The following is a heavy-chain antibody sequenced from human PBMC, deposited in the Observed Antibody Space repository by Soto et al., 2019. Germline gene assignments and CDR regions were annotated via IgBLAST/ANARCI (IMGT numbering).Heavy chain of an antibody. Sequence: QVTLKESGPVLVKPTETLTLTCTVSGFSLSNARMGVSWIRQPPGTALEWLAHIFSNDEKSYSTSLKSRPTISKDTSKSQVVLTMTNMDPVDTATYYCARLNYDILTGAFDYWGQGTLVTVSS. V-gene: IGHV2-26*01. CDR1: GFSLSNARMG. D-gene: IGHD3-9*01. CDR3: ARLNYDILTGAFDY. J-gene: IGHJ4*02. CDR2: IFSNDEK.